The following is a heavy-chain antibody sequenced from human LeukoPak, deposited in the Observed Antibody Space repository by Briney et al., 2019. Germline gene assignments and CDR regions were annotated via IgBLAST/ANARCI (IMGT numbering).Heavy chain of an antibody. CDR2: IYTSGST. J-gene: IGHJ4*02. CDR1: GGSISSYY. V-gene: IGHV4-4*07. Sequence: SETLSLTCTVSGGSISSYYWSWIRQPAGKGLEWIGRIYTSGSTNYNPSLKSRVTMSVDTSENQFSLKLSSVTAADTAVYYCARMLVTMVRGVMAFDYWGQGTLVTVSS. D-gene: IGHD3-10*01. CDR3: ARMLVTMVRGVMAFDY.